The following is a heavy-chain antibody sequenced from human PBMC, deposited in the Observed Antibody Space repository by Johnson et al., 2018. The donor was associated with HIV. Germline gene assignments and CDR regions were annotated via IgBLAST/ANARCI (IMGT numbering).Heavy chain of an antibody. Sequence: VLLVESGGGVVQPGRSLRLSCAASGFTFSDYGIHWVRQAPGKGLEWVSAISGSGGSTYYAVSVKGRFTISRDNSKNTLYLQMNSLRAEDTAIYYCARDRILTGYDAFDIWGQGTMVTVSS. CDR1: GFTFSDYG. CDR2: ISGSGGST. CDR3: ARDRILTGYDAFDI. J-gene: IGHJ3*02. D-gene: IGHD3-9*01. V-gene: IGHV3-23*04.